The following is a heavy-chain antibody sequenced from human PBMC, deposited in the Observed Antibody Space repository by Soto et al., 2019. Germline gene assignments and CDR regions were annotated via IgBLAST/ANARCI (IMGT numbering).Heavy chain of an antibody. V-gene: IGHV1-69*06. J-gene: IGHJ2*01. CDR3: ASNKYDSSAYYYWYLGL. Sequence: QVELVQSGAEVKKPGSSVKVSCQASEDTFRNYAISWVRQAPGQGLEWMGGIIPIFGTANYAQKFQGRVTINADTSANSVYLELSSLRSEDTAVYYCASNKYDSSAYYYWYLGLWGRGTLVTVSS. CDR1: EDTFRNYA. CDR2: IIPIFGTA. D-gene: IGHD3-22*01.